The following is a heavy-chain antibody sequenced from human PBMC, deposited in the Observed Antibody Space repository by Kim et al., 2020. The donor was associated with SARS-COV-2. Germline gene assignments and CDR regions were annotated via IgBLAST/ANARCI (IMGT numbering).Heavy chain of an antibody. J-gene: IGHJ6*02. D-gene: IGHD3-3*01. CDR1: GGSISSSSYY. CDR3: ARTPITIFGVVTHATYYYYVMDV. Sequence: SETLSLTCTVSGGSISSSSYYWGWIRQPPGKGLEWIGSIYYSGSTYYNPSLKSRVTISVDTSKNQFSLKLSSVTAADTAVYYCARTPITIFGVVTHATYYYYVMDVWGQGTTVTVSS. CDR2: IYYSGST. V-gene: IGHV4-39*01.